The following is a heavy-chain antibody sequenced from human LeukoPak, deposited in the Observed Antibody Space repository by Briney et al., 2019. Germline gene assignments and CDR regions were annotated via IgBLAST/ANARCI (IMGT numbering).Heavy chain of an antibody. CDR3: ARGTYYDFWSTFDY. J-gene: IGHJ4*02. CDR2: IWFDGSNK. V-gene: IGHV3-33*01. Sequence: GGSLRLSCAASGFTFSSYGMHWVRQAPGKGLEWVAVIWFDGSNKYYADSVKGRFTISRDNSKSTLYLQMNSLRAEDTAVYYCARGTYYDFWSTFDYWGQGTLVTVSS. D-gene: IGHD3-3*01. CDR1: GFTFSSYG.